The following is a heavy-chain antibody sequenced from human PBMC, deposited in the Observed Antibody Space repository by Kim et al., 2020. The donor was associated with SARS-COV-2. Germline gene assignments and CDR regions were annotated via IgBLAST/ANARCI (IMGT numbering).Heavy chain of an antibody. V-gene: IGHV3-11*05. D-gene: IGHD3-22*01. CDR2: ISSSSSYT. CDR3: ARDFYDSSGYFGWFDP. Sequence: GGSLRLSCAASGFTFSDYYMSWIRQAPGKGLEWVSYISSSSSYTNYADSVKGRFTISRDNAKNSLYLQMNSLRAEDTAVYYCARDFYDSSGYFGWFDPWGQGTLVTVSP. J-gene: IGHJ5*02. CDR1: GFTFSDYY.